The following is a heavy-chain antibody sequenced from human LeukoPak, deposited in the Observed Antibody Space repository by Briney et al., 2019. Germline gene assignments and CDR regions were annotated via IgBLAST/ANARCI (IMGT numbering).Heavy chain of an antibody. V-gene: IGHV1-18*01. D-gene: IGHD4-11*01. CDR2: INAYNTNT. CDR1: GYTFTSFG. CDR3: ATSDGTVTTFQY. J-gene: IGHJ4*02. Sequence: AAVTVSCKASGYTFTSFGISWVRQAPGQGLEWMGLINAYNTNTKSAQRLQGRVTMTTDPSASTAYMELGSLRSDDTAVYYCATSDGTVTTFQYWGQGTLVTVSS.